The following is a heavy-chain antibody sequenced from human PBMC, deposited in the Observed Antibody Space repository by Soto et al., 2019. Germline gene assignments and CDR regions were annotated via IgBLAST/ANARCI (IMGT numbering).Heavy chain of an antibody. Sequence: QVQLVQSGAEVKKPGASVKVSCKASGYTFTSYDINWVRQATVQGLEWVGWMSPNSGNTGYAQKFQGRVTMTGTTSASTASMELTSLGSDDTAVYYCARGPPNWGFDYWGQGTLVTVSS. D-gene: IGHD7-27*01. J-gene: IGHJ4*02. CDR2: MSPNSGNT. CDR3: ARGPPNWGFDY. CDR1: GYTFTSYD. V-gene: IGHV1-8*01.